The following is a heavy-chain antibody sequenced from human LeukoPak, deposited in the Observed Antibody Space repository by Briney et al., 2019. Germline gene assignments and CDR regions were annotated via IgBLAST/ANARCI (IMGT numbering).Heavy chain of an antibody. CDR3: ARNYYGMDV. CDR1: GFTFSSYE. V-gene: IGHV3-48*03. Sequence: GGSLRLSCAASGFTFSSYEMNWVRQAPGKGLEWVSYISSSGSTIYYADSVKGRFTISRDNAKNYLYLQMNSLRAEDTAVYYCARNYYGMDVWGQGTTVTVSS. CDR2: ISSSGSTI. J-gene: IGHJ6*02.